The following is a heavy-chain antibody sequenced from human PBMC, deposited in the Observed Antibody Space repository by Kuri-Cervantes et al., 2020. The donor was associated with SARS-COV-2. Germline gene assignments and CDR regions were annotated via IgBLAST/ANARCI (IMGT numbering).Heavy chain of an antibody. Sequence: SETLSLTCTVSGGSISSGGYYWSWIRQHPGKGLEWIGYIYYSGSTYYNPSLKSRVTISVDKSKNLFSLNLSSVTAADTAVYYCATKLFGEHWFDPWGQGILVTVSS. D-gene: IGHD3-10*01. V-gene: IGHV4-31*03. J-gene: IGHJ5*02. CDR1: GGSISSGGYY. CDR2: IYYSGST. CDR3: ATKLFGEHWFDP.